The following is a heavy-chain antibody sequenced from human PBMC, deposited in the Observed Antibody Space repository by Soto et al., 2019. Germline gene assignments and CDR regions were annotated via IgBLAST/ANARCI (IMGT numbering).Heavy chain of an antibody. CDR2: ISYDGSYK. CDR3: AKEGSVVATTPDFDY. V-gene: IGHV3-30*18. Sequence: QVQLVESGGGVVQPGRSLRLSCAASGFTFSSYGMHWVRQAPGKGLEWVAVISYDGSYKYYADSMKGRVTISRDKSKNTLYVQMNSLRAEDTAVYYCAKEGSVVATTPDFDYWGQGTLVTVSS. D-gene: IGHD5-12*01. CDR1: GFTFSSYG. J-gene: IGHJ4*02.